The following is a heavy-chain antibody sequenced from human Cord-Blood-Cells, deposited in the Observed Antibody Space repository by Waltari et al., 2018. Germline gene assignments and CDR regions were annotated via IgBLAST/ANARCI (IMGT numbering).Heavy chain of an antibody. CDR2: IVPIFGTA. J-gene: IGHJ3*02. Sequence: QVQLVQSGAEVKNPVSSVKVSCRASGGTFSSYAISWVRQAPGQGLEWMGGIVPIFGTANYAHKCEGRVTITADESTSTAYMVLSSLGAEDTAVYYCARDPRYCGGDCPDDAFDIWGQGTMVTVSS. V-gene: IGHV1-69*01. D-gene: IGHD2-21*01. CDR1: GGTFSSYA. CDR3: ARDPRYCGGDCPDDAFDI.